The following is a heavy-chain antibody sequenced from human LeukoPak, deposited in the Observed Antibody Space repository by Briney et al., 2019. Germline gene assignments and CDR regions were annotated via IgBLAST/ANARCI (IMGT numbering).Heavy chain of an antibody. CDR2: ISGSGDTA. D-gene: IGHD3-22*01. CDR3: ASKRIYYDSSHDY. V-gene: IGHV3-23*01. J-gene: IGHJ4*02. CDR1: GFTFSTYA. Sequence: GGSLRLSCAASGFTFSTYAMSWVRQAPGKGLEWVSVISGSGDTAYYADSVKGRFAISRDNSKNTLSLQMNSLRAEDTAVYYCASKRIYYDSSHDYWGQGTLVTVSS.